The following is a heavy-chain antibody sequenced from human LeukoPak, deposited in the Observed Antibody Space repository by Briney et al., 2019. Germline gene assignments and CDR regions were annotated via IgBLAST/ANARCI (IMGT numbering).Heavy chain of an antibody. V-gene: IGHV1-2*02. CDR3: ARGAYYGSGSYYQTYYYYYMDV. CDR2: INPNSGGT. Sequence: ASVKVSCKASGYTFTGYYMHWVRQAPGQGLEWMGWINPNSGGTNYAQKFQGRVTMTRDTSISTAYMELSRLRSDDTAVYYCARGAYYGSGSYYQTYYYYYMDVWGKGATVTVSS. J-gene: IGHJ6*03. D-gene: IGHD3-10*01. CDR1: GYTFTGYY.